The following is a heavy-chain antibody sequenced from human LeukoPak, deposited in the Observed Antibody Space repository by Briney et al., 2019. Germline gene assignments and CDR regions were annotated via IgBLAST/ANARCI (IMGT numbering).Heavy chain of an antibody. CDR2: ISSSGSTI. Sequence: PGGSLRLSCAASGFTFSTYEMNWVRQAPGKGLDWVSYISSSGSTIYYADSVKGRFTISRDSAKNSLFLQMNSLRAEDSAVYYCARLLGGSYFDYWGQGTLVTVSS. J-gene: IGHJ4*02. V-gene: IGHV3-48*03. D-gene: IGHD3-16*01. CDR1: GFTFSTYE. CDR3: ARLLGGSYFDY.